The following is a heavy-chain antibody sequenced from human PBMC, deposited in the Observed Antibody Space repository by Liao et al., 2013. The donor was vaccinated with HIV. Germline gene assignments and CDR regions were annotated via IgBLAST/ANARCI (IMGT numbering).Heavy chain of an antibody. CDR2: IYTSGST. CDR1: GGSISSYY. Sequence: QVQLQESGPGLVKPSETLSLTCTVSGGSISSYYWSWIRQPAGKGLEWIGRIYTSGSTNYNPSLKSRVTMSVDTSKNQFSLKLSSVTAADTAVYYCASSFFPGARAGGYYMDVWGKGTTVTVSS. V-gene: IGHV4-4*07. CDR3: ASSFFPGARAGGYYMDV. D-gene: IGHD2-2*01. J-gene: IGHJ6*03.